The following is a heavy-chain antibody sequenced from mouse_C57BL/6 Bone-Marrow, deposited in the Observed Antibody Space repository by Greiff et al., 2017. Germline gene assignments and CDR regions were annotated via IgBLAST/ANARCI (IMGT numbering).Heavy chain of an antibody. CDR1: GYSITSGYY. CDR3: ASGVYYDYDKMAWFAY. Sequence: EVKVEESGPGLVKPSQSLSLTCSVTGYSITSGYYWNWIRQFPGNKLEWMGYISYDGSNNYNPSLENRISITRDTSKNQFFLKLNSVTTEDTATYYCASGVYYDYDKMAWFAYWGQGTLVTVSA. CDR2: ISYDGSN. D-gene: IGHD2-4*01. J-gene: IGHJ3*01. V-gene: IGHV3-6*01.